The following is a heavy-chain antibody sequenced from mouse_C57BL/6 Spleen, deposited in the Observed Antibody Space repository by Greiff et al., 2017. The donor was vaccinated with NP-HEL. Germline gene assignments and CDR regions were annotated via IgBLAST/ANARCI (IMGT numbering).Heavy chain of an antibody. CDR3: ARFVYYYGSSYVRYFDY. J-gene: IGHJ2*01. V-gene: IGHV1-9*01. CDR1: GYTFTGYW. Sequence: QVQLQQSGAELMKPGASVKLSCKATGYTFTGYWIEWVKQRPGHGLEWIGEILPGSGSTNYNVKFKGKATFTADTSSNTAYMQLSSLTTEDSAIYYCARFVYYYGSSYVRYFDYWGQGTTLTVSS. CDR2: ILPGSGST. D-gene: IGHD1-1*01.